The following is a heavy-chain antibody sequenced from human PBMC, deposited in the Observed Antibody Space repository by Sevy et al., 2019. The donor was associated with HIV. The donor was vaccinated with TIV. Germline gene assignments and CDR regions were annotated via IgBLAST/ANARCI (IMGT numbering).Heavy chain of an antibody. CDR2: IKKDGTDK. D-gene: IGHD4-17*01. CDR1: GFTFSNHW. V-gene: IGHV3-7*03. Sequence: GGSLRLSCVVSGFTFSNHWMTWVRQAPGKGLEWVANIKKDGTDKFYADSVMGRFSISRDNAKDLLYLQMNSLRVEDTAVYYCARERRGEYGGSDYWGQGTLVTVSS. CDR3: ARERRGEYGGSDY. J-gene: IGHJ4*02.